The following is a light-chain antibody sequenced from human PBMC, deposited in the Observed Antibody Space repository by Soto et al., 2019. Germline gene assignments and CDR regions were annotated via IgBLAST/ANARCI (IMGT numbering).Light chain of an antibody. J-gene: IGKJ2*01. V-gene: IGKV3-20*01. CDR3: QQYGSSPYT. CDR1: QSVSSNY. CDR2: GAS. Sequence: EIVLTQSPGTLSLSPGERATLSCRASQSVSSNYLAWYQQKPGQAPRLLIHGASSRATGVPDRFSGGGSGTDFTLTISRLEPEDFAVYYCQQYGSSPYTFGQGTKLEIK.